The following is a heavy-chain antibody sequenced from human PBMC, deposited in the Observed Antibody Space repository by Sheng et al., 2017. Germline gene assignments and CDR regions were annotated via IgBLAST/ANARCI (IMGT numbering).Heavy chain of an antibody. J-gene: IGHJ4*02. D-gene: IGHD6-13*01. V-gene: IGHV4-39*07. CDR2: IYYSGST. Sequence: QLQLQESGPGLVKPSETLSLTCTVSGGSISSSSYYWVWIRQPPGKGLEWIGTIYYSGSTYYNPSLKSRVTISVDTSKNQFSLRLSSVTAADTAVYYCASEPDSNSWFDLDYVGPGNAGHRLL. CDR3: ASEPDSNSWFDLDY. CDR1: GGSISSSSYY.